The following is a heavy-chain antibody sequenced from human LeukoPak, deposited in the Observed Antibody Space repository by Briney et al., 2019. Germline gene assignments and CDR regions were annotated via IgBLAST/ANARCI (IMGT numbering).Heavy chain of an antibody. Sequence: GGSLRLSCAASGFTFDDYAMHWVRQSTGEGLEWVSGISWYSGSIGYADSVKGRFPISRDNAKNSLSLQMHSLRAEDTALYYCAKDMAGGIAVAGTGFDYWGQGTLVTVSS. CDR3: AKDMAGGIAVAGTGFDY. J-gene: IGHJ4*02. D-gene: IGHD6-19*01. CDR2: ISWYSGSI. CDR1: GFTFDDYA. V-gene: IGHV3-9*01.